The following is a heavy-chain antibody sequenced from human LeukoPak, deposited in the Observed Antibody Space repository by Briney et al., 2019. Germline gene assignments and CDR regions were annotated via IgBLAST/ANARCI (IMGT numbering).Heavy chain of an antibody. CDR2: IYTSGST. CDR3: ARDGRITIFGVDHDAFDI. Sequence: PSQTLSLTCTVSGGSISSGSYYWSWIRQPAGKGLEWIGRIYTSGSTNYNPSLKSRVTISVDTSKNQFSLKLSSVTAADTAVYYCARDGRITIFGVDHDAFDIWGQGTMDTVSS. CDR1: GGSISSGSYY. J-gene: IGHJ3*02. V-gene: IGHV4-61*02. D-gene: IGHD3-3*01.